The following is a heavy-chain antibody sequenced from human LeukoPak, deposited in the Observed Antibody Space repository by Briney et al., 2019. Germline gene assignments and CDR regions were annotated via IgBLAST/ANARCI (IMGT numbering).Heavy chain of an antibody. D-gene: IGHD4-17*01. CDR1: GFIFRNYY. V-gene: IGHV3-11*04. CDR2: ISSSGSKI. Sequence: GGSLRLSCEASGFIFRNYYMNWIRQTPGKGLEWVSYISSSGSKIYYADSVKGRFTISRDNAKNSLYLQMNSLRAEDTAVYYCARDRVLRPNYFDYWGQGTLVTVSS. CDR3: ARDRVLRPNYFDY. J-gene: IGHJ4*02.